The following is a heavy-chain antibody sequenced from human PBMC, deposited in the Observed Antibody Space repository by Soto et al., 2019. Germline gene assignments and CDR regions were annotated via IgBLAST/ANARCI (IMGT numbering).Heavy chain of an antibody. CDR1: GASINIYY. Sequence: SETLFLTCSVSGASINIYYFSWIRQPPGKGLEWIGYIYYSGSTNYNPSLKSRVTISVDTSKNQFSLKLSSVTAADTAVYYCARDPYGFDYWGQGTLVTVSS. V-gene: IGHV4-59*01. CDR3: ARDPYGFDY. D-gene: IGHD2-8*01. J-gene: IGHJ4*02. CDR2: IYYSGST.